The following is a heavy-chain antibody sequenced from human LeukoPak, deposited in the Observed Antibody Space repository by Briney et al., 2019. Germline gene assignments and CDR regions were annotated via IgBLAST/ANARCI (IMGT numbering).Heavy chain of an antibody. J-gene: IGHJ3*02. CDR3: ARDTITMVQGVWAFDI. V-gene: IGHV4-4*07. CDR2: IYTSGST. CDR1: GGSISSYY. D-gene: IGHD3-10*01. Sequence: PSETLSLTCTVSGGSISSYYWSWIRQPARKGLEWIGRIYTSGSTNYNPSLKSRVTMSVDTSKSQFSLKLSSVTAADTAVYYCARDTITMVQGVWAFDIWGQGTMVTVSS.